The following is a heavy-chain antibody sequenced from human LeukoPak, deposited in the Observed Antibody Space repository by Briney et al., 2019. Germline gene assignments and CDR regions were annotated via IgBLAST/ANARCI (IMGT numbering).Heavy chain of an antibody. V-gene: IGHV4-34*01. J-gene: IGHJ6*02. D-gene: IGHD6-13*01. Sequence: GSLRLSCAASGLTVNNNYMNWVRQPPGKGLEWIGEINHSGSTNYNPSLKSRVTISVDTSKNQFSLKLSSVTAADTAVYYCASIDSSSWYLLGYYYGMDVWGQGTTVTVSS. CDR2: INHSGST. CDR3: ASIDSSSWYLLGYYYGMDV. CDR1: GLTVNNNY.